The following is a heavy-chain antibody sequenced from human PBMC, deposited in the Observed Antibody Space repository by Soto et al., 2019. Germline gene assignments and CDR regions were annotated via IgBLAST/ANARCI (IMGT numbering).Heavy chain of an antibody. Sequence: LRLSCAASGFTFSSYAMSWVRQAPGKGLEWVSAISGSGGSTYYADSVKGRFTISRDNSKNTLYLQMNSLRAEDTAVYYCAKNYYDSSGYYYDYWGQGTLVTVSS. J-gene: IGHJ4*02. CDR3: AKNYYDSSGYYYDY. CDR2: ISGSGGST. CDR1: GFTFSSYA. D-gene: IGHD3-22*01. V-gene: IGHV3-23*01.